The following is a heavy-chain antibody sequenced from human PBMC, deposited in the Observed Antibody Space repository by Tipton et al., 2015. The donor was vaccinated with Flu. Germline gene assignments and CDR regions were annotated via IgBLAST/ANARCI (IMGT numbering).Heavy chain of an antibody. J-gene: IGHJ4*02. CDR3: AREYCSGGTCYFDY. D-gene: IGHD2-15*01. V-gene: IGHV3-11*01. CDR2: ISRSGRTI. Sequence: SLRLSCTVSGITFTDYYMSWVRQAPGKGLEWVSYISRSGRTISYVDSVKGRFTISRDNAKNSLYLQMDSLRAEDTAVYYCAREYCSGGTCYFDYWGQGTLVTVSS. CDR1: GITFTDYY.